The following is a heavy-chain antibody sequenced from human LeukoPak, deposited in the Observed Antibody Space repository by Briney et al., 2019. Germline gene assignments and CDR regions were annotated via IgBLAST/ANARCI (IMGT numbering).Heavy chain of an antibody. CDR2: IYYSGST. Sequence: SETLSLTCTVSGGSVSSGSYYWSWIRQHPGKGLEWIGYIYYSGSTYYNPSLKSRVTISVDTSKNQFSLKLSSVTAADTAVYYCARDRHRAWFDPWGQGTLVTVSS. D-gene: IGHD3-10*01. CDR3: ARDRHRAWFDP. V-gene: IGHV4-31*03. CDR1: GGSVSSGSYY. J-gene: IGHJ5*02.